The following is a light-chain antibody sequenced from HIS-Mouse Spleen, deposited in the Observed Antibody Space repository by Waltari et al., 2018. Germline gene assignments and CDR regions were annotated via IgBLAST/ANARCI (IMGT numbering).Light chain of an antibody. CDR1: QSLVYSDGNTY. CDR3: MQGTQSRPYT. J-gene: IGKJ2*01. V-gene: IGKV2-30*01. Sequence: DVVMTQSPLSLPVTLGQPASISCRSSQSLVYSDGNTYLNWFQQRPGQSPRRLIYKVSKRERRVPETFRVTDSGTDFSLTVSRVEAEDVGVYYCMQGTQSRPYTFCQGAKLE. CDR2: KVS.